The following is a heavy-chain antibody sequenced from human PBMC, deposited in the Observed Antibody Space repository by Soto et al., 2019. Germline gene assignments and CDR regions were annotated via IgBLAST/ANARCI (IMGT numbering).Heavy chain of an antibody. CDR2: IYYSGST. J-gene: IGHJ3*02. D-gene: IGHD1-1*01. V-gene: IGHV4-59*08. Sequence: QVQLQESGPGLVKPSETLSLTCTVSGGSISSYYWSWIRQPPGKGLEWIGYIYYSGSTNYNPSLRRRASISVATSKIQFSLKLSSVTAADTAVYYGARHRRWHDLDIWGQGTMVTVSS. CDR3: ARHRRWHDLDI. CDR1: GGSISSYY.